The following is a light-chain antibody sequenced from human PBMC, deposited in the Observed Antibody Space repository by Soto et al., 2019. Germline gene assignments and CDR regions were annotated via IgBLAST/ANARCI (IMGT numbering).Light chain of an antibody. CDR1: QDIRTS. CDR3: QQTYSDPPWT. J-gene: IGKJ1*01. CDR2: VAS. Sequence: DIQRTQSPSFLSASVGDRVTITCRASQDIRTSLNWYQQKPGKAPKFLIYVASSLQTGVPPRFSGSGSGTDFTLTISGLQAEDYATYFCQQTYSDPPWTFGQGTKV. V-gene: IGKV1-39*01.